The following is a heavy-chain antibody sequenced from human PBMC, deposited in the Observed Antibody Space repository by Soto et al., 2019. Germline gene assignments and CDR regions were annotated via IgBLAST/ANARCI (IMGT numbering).Heavy chain of an antibody. CDR1: GGSISSYY. J-gene: IGHJ5*02. Sequence: KTSETLSLTCTVSGGSISSYYWSWIRQPPGKGLEWIGYIYYSGSTNYNPSLKSRVTISVDTAKNQFSLKLSSVTAADTAVYYCARDLYSSGWYNGFDPWGQGTLVTVSS. CDR2: IYYSGST. CDR3: ARDLYSSGWYNGFDP. V-gene: IGHV4-59*01. D-gene: IGHD6-19*01.